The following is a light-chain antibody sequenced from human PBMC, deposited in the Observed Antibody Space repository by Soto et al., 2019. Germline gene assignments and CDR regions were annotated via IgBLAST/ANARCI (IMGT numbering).Light chain of an antibody. CDR3: MQALHIPPT. CDR2: LGS. V-gene: IGKV2-28*01. CDR1: RSLLHSNGYNY. Sequence: DVDMTQSPLSLPVTPGEPASISCRSSRSLLHSNGYNYLDWYLQKAGQSPQLLIYLGSNRASGVPDRFSGSGSGTEFTLKISRVEAEDVGVYYCMQALHIPPTFGQG. J-gene: IGKJ2*01.